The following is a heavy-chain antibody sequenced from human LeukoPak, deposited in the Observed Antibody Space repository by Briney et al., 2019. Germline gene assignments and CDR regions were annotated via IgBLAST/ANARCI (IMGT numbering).Heavy chain of an antibody. D-gene: IGHD2-15*01. CDR2: IYTSGST. J-gene: IGHJ5*02. V-gene: IGHV4-4*07. CDR1: GGSFSGYY. CDR3: ARDRGYCSGGSCYFWFDP. Sequence: SETLSLTCAVYGGSFSGYYWSWIRQPAGKGLEWIGRIYTSGSTNYNPSLKSRVTMSVDTSKNQFSLKLSSVTAADTAVYYCARDRGYCSGGSCYFWFDPWGQGTLVTVSS.